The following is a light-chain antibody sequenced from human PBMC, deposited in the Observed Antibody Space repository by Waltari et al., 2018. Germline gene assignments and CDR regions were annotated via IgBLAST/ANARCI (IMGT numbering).Light chain of an antibody. CDR1: SRDVGAYNY. J-gene: IGLJ1*01. Sequence: QSALTQPPSASGSPGQSVTISCTGTSRDVGAYNYVSWYQQYPGKAPKLIIYEVTNRPSGVPDRFSGSKSGNTASLTVSGLQADDEADYYCCSHGGSNNFYIFGTGTTVTVL. V-gene: IGLV2-8*01. CDR3: CSHGGSNNFYI. CDR2: EVT.